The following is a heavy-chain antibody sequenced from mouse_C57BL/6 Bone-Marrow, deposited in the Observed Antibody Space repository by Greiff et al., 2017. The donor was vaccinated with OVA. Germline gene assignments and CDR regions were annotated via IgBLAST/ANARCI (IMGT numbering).Heavy chain of an antibody. CDR1: GYTFTSYW. CDR2: IDPSDSYT. D-gene: IGHD2-1*01. Sequence: QVQLQQPGAELVRPGTSVKLSCKASGYTFTSYWMHWVKQRPGQGLEWIGVIDPSDSYTNYNQKFKGKATLTVDTSSSTAYMQLSSLTSEDSAVYDGARRGRNYGYAMDYCGQGTSGTVSA. CDR3: ARRGRNYGYAMDY. V-gene: IGHV1-59*01. J-gene: IGHJ4*01.